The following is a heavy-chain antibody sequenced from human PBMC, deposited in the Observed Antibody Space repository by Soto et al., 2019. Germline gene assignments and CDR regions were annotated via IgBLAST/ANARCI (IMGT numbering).Heavy chain of an antibody. CDR1: GYTFTGYY. V-gene: IGHV1-2*02. J-gene: IGHJ6*02. D-gene: IGHD3-3*01. CDR3: ARDLNPWTYYDFWRGYYRGYYYYGMDV. Sequence: QVQLVQSGAEVKKPGASVKVSCKASGYTFTGYYMHWVRQAPGQGLEWMGWINPNSGGTNYAQKLQGGVTMTRDTSISTADMELSRLRSYDTAVDYCARDLNPWTYYDFWRGYYRGYYYYGMDVWGQGTTVTVSS. CDR2: INPNSGGT.